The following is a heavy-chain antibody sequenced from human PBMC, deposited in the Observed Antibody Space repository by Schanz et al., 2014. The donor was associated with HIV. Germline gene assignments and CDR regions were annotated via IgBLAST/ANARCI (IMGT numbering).Heavy chain of an antibody. J-gene: IGHJ6*02. D-gene: IGHD2-21*02. Sequence: QVQLVQSGAEVKKPGSSVKVSCKTFGGTFRVYAISWVRQAPGQGLEWMGGIVPIFGTTNYARRFQGRVSITADESTNPAYMELSGLRSEDTAVYYCARGYCGADCSHFYYYGPDIWGQGTTVTVSS. CDR2: IVPIFGTT. CDR1: GGTFRVYA. CDR3: ARGYCGADCSHFYYYGPDI. V-gene: IGHV1-69*01.